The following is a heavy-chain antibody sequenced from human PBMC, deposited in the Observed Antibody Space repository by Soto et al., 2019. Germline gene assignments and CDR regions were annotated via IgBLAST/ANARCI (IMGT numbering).Heavy chain of an antibody. J-gene: IGHJ6*02. CDR1: GESFSRYF. CDR2: TDHSGST. V-gene: IGHV4-34*01. CDR3: ARRGPGGRFLAWSSPGGMDV. D-gene: IGHD3-3*01. Sequence: SETLSLTCAVYGESFSRYFWTWIRQPPGRGLEWIGETDHSGSTNYNPSLKSRVTISVDTSKKQFSLQLTSVTAADTAIYYCARRGPGGRFLAWSSPGGMDVWGQGTTVTVS.